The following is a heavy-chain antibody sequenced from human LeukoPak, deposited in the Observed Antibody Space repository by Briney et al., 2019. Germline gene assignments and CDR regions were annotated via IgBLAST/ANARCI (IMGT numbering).Heavy chain of an antibody. Sequence: SETLSLTCAVYGGSFSGYYWSWIHQPPGKGLEWIGEINHSGSTNYNPSLKSRVTISVDTSKNQFSLKLSSVTAADTAVYYCARLPPLRITMVRGVRPDYWGQGTLVTVSS. V-gene: IGHV4-34*01. D-gene: IGHD3-10*01. CDR3: ARLPPLRITMVRGVRPDY. CDR2: INHSGST. CDR1: GGSFSGYY. J-gene: IGHJ4*02.